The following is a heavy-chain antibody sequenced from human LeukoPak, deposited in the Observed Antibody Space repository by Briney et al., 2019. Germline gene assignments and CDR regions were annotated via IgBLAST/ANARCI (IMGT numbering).Heavy chain of an antibody. D-gene: IGHD1-1*01. V-gene: IGHV1-18*04. CDR2: ISAYNGNT. CDR1: GYTFTGYY. CDR3: ARDGHWNDRYGYYYGMDV. Sequence: ASVKVSCKASGYTFTGYYMHWVRQAPGQGLEWMGWISAYNGNTNYAQKLQGRVTMTTDTSTSTAYMELRSLRSDDTAVYYCARDGHWNDRYGYYYGMDVWGQGTTVTVSS. J-gene: IGHJ6*02.